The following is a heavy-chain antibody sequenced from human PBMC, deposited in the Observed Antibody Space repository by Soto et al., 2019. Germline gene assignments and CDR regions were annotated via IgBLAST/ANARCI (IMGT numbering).Heavy chain of an antibody. CDR1: GDTFSNQA. V-gene: IGHV1-69*06. D-gene: IGHD3-3*01. CDR3: AASTFQSGVSGYFHLDH. CDR2: IIPLFDSA. J-gene: IGHJ4*02. Sequence: QVHLVQSGTEVKKPGSSVKVSCKTSGDTFSNQAISCVRQAPGQGLEWMGGIIPLFDSASYAQRSHDRVTITADKFTNTVYMELRSLTSEDTAVYYCAASTFQSGVSGYFHLDHWGQGTLVTVSS.